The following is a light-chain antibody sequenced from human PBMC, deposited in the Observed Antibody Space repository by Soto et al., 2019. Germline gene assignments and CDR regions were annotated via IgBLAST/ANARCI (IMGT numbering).Light chain of an antibody. CDR2: EVS. CDR3: SSYTSSSTLGV. V-gene: IGLV2-14*01. CDR1: SSDVGGYNY. J-gene: IGLJ1*01. Sequence: QSVLTQPASVSGSPGQSITISCTGTSSDVGGYNYVAWYQQHPGKAPKLMIYEVSTRPSGVSNRFSGSKSGSTASLTISGLQAEDEAEYYCSSYTSSSTLGVFGTGTKLTV.